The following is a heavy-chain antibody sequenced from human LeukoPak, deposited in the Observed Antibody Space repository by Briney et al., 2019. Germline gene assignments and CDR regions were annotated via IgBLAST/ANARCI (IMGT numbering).Heavy chain of an antibody. J-gene: IGHJ4*02. V-gene: IGHV3-48*01. CDR1: GFTFSSYG. D-gene: IGHD6-13*01. CDR3: ARGIFTGYSSSWSWGGLDY. Sequence: GGSLRLSCAASGFTFSSYGMTWVRQAPGKGLEWVSYNSVKGRFTISRDNAKNSLYLQMNSLRAEDTAVYYCARGIFTGYSSSWSWGGLDYWGQGILVTVSS.